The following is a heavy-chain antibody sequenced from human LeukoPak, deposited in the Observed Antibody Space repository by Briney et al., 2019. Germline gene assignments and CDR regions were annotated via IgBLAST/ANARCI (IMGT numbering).Heavy chain of an antibody. CDR1: GGSISSSSYY. CDR2: IYRSGST. V-gene: IGHV4-39*01. J-gene: IGHJ5*02. D-gene: IGHD2-2*01. CDR3: ARRYSTGWSSTS. Sequence: SETLSLTCTVSGGSISSSSYYWGWIRQPPGKGPEWIGTIYRSGSTYYNPSLKSRVTISVDTSKNQLSLNLSSVTAADTAVCYCARRYSTGWSSTSWGQGTLVIVSS.